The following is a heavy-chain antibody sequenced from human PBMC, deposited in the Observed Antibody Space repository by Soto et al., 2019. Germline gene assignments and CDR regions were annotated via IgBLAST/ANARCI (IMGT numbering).Heavy chain of an antibody. CDR3: VRDLYRSATMPCLDH. Sequence: GGSLRLSCEASGFTFINYAMSWVRQSPGKGLEWASSISDTGGDSYYADSMDGRFTVSRDNSKNTLYLQINSLRAEDTAIYYCVRDLYRSATMPCLDHWGQGALVTVSS. CDR1: GFTFINYA. CDR2: ISDTGGDS. J-gene: IGHJ4*02. V-gene: IGHV3-23*01. D-gene: IGHD1-1*01.